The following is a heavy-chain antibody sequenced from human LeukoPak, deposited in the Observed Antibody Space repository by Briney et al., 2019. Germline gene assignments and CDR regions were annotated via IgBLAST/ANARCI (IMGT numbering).Heavy chain of an antibody. D-gene: IGHD3-22*01. CDR1: GFTSSSYG. V-gene: IGHV3-33*01. CDR3: ARKIPSSEIVRFDY. CDR2: IWYDGSNK. J-gene: IGHJ4*02. Sequence: GGSLRLSCAASGFTSSSYGMHWVRQAPGKGLEWVAVIWYDGSNKYYADSVKGRFTISRDNSKNTLYLQMNSLRAEDTAVYYCARKIPSSEIVRFDYWGQGTLVTVSS.